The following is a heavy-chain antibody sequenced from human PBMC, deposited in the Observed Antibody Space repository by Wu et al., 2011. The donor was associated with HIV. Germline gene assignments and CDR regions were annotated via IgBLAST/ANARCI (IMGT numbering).Heavy chain of an antibody. Sequence: QVQLVQSGAEVKKPGASVKVSCKTSGYTFTSFGVSWVRQAPGQGLEWMGWTSAYNGDTKYVQKLQGRITMATDTSSSTAYMELRSLRSDDTAVYYCARKYCSGGGCYFYYWGQGTLVTVSS. CDR1: GYTFTSFG. CDR2: TSAYNGDT. J-gene: IGHJ4*02. V-gene: IGHV1-18*01. CDR3: ARKYCSGGGCYFYY. D-gene: IGHD2-15*01.